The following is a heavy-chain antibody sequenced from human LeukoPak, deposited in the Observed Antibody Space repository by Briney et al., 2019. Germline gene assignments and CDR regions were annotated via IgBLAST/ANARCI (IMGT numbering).Heavy chain of an antibody. CDR2: IWYDGNNK. CDR3: ARDLGAGLGEAFDI. J-gene: IGHJ3*02. V-gene: IGHV3-33*08. CDR1: GFTFSSYW. Sequence: PGGSLRLSCAASGFTFSSYWMHWVRQAPGKGLGWVAVIWYDGNNKYYADSMKGRFTISRDNSKNTLYLQMNSLRAEDTAVYYCARDLGAGLGEAFDIWGQGTMVTVSS. D-gene: IGHD3-16*01.